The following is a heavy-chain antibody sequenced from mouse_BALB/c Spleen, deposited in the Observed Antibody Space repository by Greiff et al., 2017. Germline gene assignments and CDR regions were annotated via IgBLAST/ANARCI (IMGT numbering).Heavy chain of an antibody. D-gene: IGHD1-1*02. CDR3: ARERGGYYAWFAY. CDR2: IWAGGST. CDR1: GFSLTSYG. J-gene: IGHJ3*01. V-gene: IGHV2-9*02. Sequence: QVQLKESGPGLVAPSQSLSITCTVSGFSLTSYGVHWVRQPPGKGLEWLGVIWAGGSTNYNSALMSRLSISKDNSKSQVFLKMNSLQTDDTAMYYCARERGGYYAWFAYWGQGTLVTVSA.